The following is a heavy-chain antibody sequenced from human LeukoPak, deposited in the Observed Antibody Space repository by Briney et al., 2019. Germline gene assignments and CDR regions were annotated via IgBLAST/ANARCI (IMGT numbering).Heavy chain of an antibody. Sequence: PSETLSLTCAVSGGSISSSNWWSWVRQPPGKGLEWIGEIYHSGSTNYNPSLKSRVTISVDKSKNQFSLKLSSVTAADTAVYYCARVLYHMVRGAASRTGFDYWGQGTLVTVSS. J-gene: IGHJ4*02. CDR3: ARVLYHMVRGAASRTGFDY. CDR1: GGSISSSNW. D-gene: IGHD3-10*01. V-gene: IGHV4-4*02. CDR2: IYHSGST.